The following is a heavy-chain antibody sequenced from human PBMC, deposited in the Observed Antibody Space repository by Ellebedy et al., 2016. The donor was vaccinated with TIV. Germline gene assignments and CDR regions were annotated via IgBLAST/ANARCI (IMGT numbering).Heavy chain of an antibody. Sequence: PGGSLRLSCAASGFTFSSFAMHWVRQAPGKGLEWVADISGDGTYKYYADSVKGRFTISRDNSKNTRNLQMSSLRAEDTAVYFCSRDELPSSGFFSFDPWGQGTLVTVSS. CDR3: SRDELPSSGFFSFDP. V-gene: IGHV3-30*04. D-gene: IGHD6-25*01. J-gene: IGHJ5*02. CDR2: ISGDGTYK. CDR1: GFTFSSFA.